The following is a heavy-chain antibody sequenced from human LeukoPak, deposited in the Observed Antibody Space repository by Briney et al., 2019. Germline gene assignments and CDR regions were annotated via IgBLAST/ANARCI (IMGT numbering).Heavy chain of an antibody. CDR2: ISGSGGST. J-gene: IGHJ4*02. V-gene: IGHV3-23*01. CDR3: AKRSVITVKGFDY. Sequence: GGSLRLSCAASGFTFSSYAMSWVRQAPGKGLEWVSAISGSGGSTYYADSVKGRFTISRDNSKNTLYLQMNSLRTEDTAVYYCAKRSVITVKGFDYWGQGTLVTVSS. D-gene: IGHD3-22*01. CDR1: GFTFSSYA.